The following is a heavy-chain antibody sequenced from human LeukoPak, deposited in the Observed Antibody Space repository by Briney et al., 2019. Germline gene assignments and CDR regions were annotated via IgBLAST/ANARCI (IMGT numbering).Heavy chain of an antibody. D-gene: IGHD3-3*01. Sequence: PSETLSLTCTVSGGSISSYCWSWIQQPPGKGLEWIGYIFYSGSTNYNPSLKSRVTISVDTSKNQFSLKLSSVTAADTAVYYCVRSDDFWSGYYGYWGQGTLVTVSS. V-gene: IGHV4-59*01. CDR2: IFYSGST. CDR3: VRSDDFWSGYYGY. CDR1: GGSISSYC. J-gene: IGHJ4*02.